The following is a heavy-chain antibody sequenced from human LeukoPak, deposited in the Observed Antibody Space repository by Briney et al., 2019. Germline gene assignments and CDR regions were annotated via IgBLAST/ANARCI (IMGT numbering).Heavy chain of an antibody. J-gene: IGHJ3*02. CDR1: GFTFSSYS. Sequence: GGSLRLSCAASGFTFSSYSMNWVRQAPGKGLEWVSSISSSSSYIYYADSVKGRFTISRDNAKNSLYLQMNSLRAEDTAVYYCARAFSRDDSIGDDAFDIWGQGTMVTVSS. D-gene: IGHD5-24*01. V-gene: IGHV3-21*01. CDR3: ARAFSRDDSIGDDAFDI. CDR2: ISSSSSYI.